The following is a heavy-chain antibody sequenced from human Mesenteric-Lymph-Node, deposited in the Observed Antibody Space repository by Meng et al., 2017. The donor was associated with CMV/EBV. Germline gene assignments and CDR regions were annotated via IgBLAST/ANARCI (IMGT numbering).Heavy chain of an antibody. CDR3: ARVSTKGAYNWFDP. V-gene: IGHV4-34*01. D-gene: IGHD1-1*01. CDR2: INHSGST. J-gene: IGHJ5*02. Sequence: VYGGSFSGYYWSWIRQPPGKGLEWIGEINHSGSTNYHPSLKSRVTISVDTSKNQFSLKLSSVTAADTAVYYCARVSTKGAYNWFDPWGQGTLVTVSS. CDR1: GGSFSGYY.